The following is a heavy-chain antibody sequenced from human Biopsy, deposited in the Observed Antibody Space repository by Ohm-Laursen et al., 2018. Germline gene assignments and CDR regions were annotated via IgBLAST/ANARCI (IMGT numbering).Heavy chain of an antibody. V-gene: IGHV1-46*01. CDR2: ISPSGATT. Sequence: ASVKVSCKASGNTFATYHIHWVRQAPGQGLEWMGVISPSGATTSFSQKFQGRITMTRDTSTGTVYMDLNSLGSEDTAVYYCVRDGNYRLDQWGQGTLVTVSS. CDR1: GNTFATYH. CDR3: VRDGNYRLDQ. J-gene: IGHJ4*02. D-gene: IGHD1-7*01.